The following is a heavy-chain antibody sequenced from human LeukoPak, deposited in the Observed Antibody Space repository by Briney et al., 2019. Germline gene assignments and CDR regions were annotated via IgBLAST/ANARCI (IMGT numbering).Heavy chain of an antibody. CDR1: GYTFTGYY. J-gene: IGHJ4*02. D-gene: IGHD5-12*01. CDR3: AREVGRGYSGYDTVAFDY. CDR2: INPNSGGT. V-gene: IGHV1-2*02. Sequence: ASVKVSCKASGYTFTGYYMHWVRQAPGQGLEWMGWINPNSGGTNYAQKFQGRVTMTRDTSISTAYMELSRLRSEDTAVYYCAREVGRGYSGYDTVAFDYWGQGTLVTVSS.